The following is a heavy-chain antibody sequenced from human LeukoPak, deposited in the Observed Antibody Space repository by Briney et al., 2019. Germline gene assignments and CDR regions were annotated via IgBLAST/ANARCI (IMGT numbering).Heavy chain of an antibody. V-gene: IGHV5-51*01. D-gene: IGHD3-22*01. J-gene: IGHJ4*02. CDR1: GYSFTNYW. CDR2: IYPGDSDT. CDR3: ARCYYDSSGYPDY. Sequence: GESLKISCKGSGYSFTNYWIAWVRQMPGKGLEWMGIIYPGDSDTRYTPSFQGQVTISVDKSISTAYLQWSSLKASDTAMYYCARCYYDSSGYPDYWGQGTLVTVSS.